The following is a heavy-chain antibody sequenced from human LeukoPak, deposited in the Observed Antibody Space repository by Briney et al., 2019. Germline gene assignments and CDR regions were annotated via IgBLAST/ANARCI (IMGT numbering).Heavy chain of an antibody. J-gene: IGHJ3*02. CDR2: VWSDENKT. CDR1: ELTSSTSW. CDR3: AREGLTTTPNNAFDI. V-gene: IGHV3-33*08. D-gene: IGHD1-1*01. Sequence: GGSLRLSCAASELTSSTSWMSWVRQAPGKGLEWVAVVWSDENKTYYADSVKGRFTISRDNFKSSLYLQMNSLRVEDTAVYYCAREGLTTTPNNAFDIWGQGTMVTVSS.